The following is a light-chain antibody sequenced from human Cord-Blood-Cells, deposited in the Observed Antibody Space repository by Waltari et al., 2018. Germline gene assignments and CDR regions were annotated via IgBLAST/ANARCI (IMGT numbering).Light chain of an antibody. CDR3: AAWDDSLNGWV. V-gene: IGLV1-44*01. Sequence: QSVLTQPPSASGTPGQRVTISCSGSSSNIGSNTVNWYQQLPGTATKLLIYSNNQRPSWVPDRFSGSTSGTSASLAISGLQSDDEADYYCAAWDDSLNGWVFGGGTKLTVL. CDR1: SSNIGSNT. CDR2: SNN. J-gene: IGLJ3*02.